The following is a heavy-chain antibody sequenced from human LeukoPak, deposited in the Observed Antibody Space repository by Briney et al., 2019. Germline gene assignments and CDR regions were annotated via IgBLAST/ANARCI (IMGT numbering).Heavy chain of an antibody. D-gene: IGHD1-26*01. Sequence: ETLSLTCTVSGGSISSSSYYWGWIRQPPGKGLEWVANIKQDESVKRCVESVKGRFTISRDDAKNSLYLQMNSLRVEDTAVYYCARDLYSGSYSDTGYWGQGTLVTVSS. CDR2: IKQDESVK. V-gene: IGHV3-7*03. CDR3: ARDLYSGSYSDTGY. CDR1: GGSISSSSYY. J-gene: IGHJ4*02.